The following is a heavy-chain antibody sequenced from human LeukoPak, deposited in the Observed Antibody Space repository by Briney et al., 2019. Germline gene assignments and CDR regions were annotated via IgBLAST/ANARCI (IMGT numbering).Heavy chain of an antibody. CDR1: GYTFTGYY. J-gene: IGHJ6*03. Sequence: ASVKVSCKASGYTFTGYYMHWVRQAPGQGLEWMGIINPSGGSTSYAQKFQGRVTMTRDMSTSTVYMELSSLRSEDTAVYYCARDKINDFWSGYLHYYYYYMDVWGKGTTVTVSS. CDR2: INPSGGST. V-gene: IGHV1-46*01. CDR3: ARDKINDFWSGYLHYYYYYMDV. D-gene: IGHD3-3*01.